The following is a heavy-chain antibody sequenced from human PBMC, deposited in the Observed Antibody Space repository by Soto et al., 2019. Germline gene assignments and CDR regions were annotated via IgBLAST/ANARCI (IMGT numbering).Heavy chain of an antibody. CDR1: GFTFSSYW. D-gene: IGHD2-15*01. J-gene: IGHJ4*02. CDR3: VRTSLVVAAATREDY. V-gene: IGHV3-74*01. CDR2: INSDGSST. Sequence: EVQLVESGGGLVQPGGSLRLSCAASGFTFSSYWMHWVRQAPGKGLVWVSRINSDGSSTSYADSVKGRFTISRDNAKNTLYLTMNSLGAGDTAVYYCVRTSLVVAAATREDYWGQGTLVTVSS.